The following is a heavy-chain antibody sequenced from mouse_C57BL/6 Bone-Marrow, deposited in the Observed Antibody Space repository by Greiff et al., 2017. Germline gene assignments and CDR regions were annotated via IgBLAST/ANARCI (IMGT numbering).Heavy chain of an antibody. CDR3: TTRITTVVAPFDD. CDR1: GFNIKDDY. V-gene: IGHV14-4*01. J-gene: IGHJ2*01. D-gene: IGHD1-1*01. Sequence: VQLQQSGAELVRPGASVKLSCTASGFNIKDDYMHWVQQRPEQGLEWIGWIDPENGDTEYASKFQGKATITADTSSNTAYLQLSSLTSEETAVYYCTTRITTVVAPFDDWGQGTTLTVSS. CDR2: IDPENGDT.